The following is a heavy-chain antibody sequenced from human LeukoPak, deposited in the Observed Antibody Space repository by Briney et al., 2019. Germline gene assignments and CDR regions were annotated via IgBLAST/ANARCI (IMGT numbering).Heavy chain of an antibody. CDR1: GGSVSSRTYY. Sequence: SETLSLTCTVSGGSVSSRTYYWSWIRQPPGKGLEWIGYIYSSGSTNYNPSLKSRVTISVDTSKNQFSLELTSVTAADTAVYYCARAPYYYDNSGYFRFDYWGQGTLVTVSS. CDR2: IYSSGST. J-gene: IGHJ4*02. CDR3: ARAPYYYDNSGYFRFDY. D-gene: IGHD3-22*01. V-gene: IGHV4-61*01.